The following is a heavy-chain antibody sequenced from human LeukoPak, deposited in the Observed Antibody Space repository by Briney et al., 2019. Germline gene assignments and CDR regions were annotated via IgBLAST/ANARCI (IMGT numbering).Heavy chain of an antibody. V-gene: IGHV1-2*02. CDR1: GYTFTGYY. D-gene: IGHD6-13*01. CDR3: ARAHSSSWTFYYYYYGMDV. J-gene: IGHJ6*02. CDR2: INPNSGGT. Sequence: ASVKVSCKASGYTFTGYYMHWVRQAPGQGLEGMGWINPNSGGTNYAQKFQGRVTMTRDTSISTAYMELSRLRSDDTAVYYCARAHSSSWTFYYYYYGMDVWGQGTTVTVSS.